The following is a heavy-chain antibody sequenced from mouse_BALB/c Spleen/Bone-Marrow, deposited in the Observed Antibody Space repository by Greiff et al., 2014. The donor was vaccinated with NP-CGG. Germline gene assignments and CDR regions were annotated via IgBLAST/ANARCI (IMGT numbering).Heavy chain of an antibody. CDR2: IAPGSGST. Sequence: DLVKPGASVKLSCKASGYTFTSYWINWIKQRPGQGLEWIGRIAPGSGSTYYNEMFKGKATLTVDTSSSTDYIQLSSLSSEDSAVSVCARFPFYYGSSFYYFDYWGQGTTLTVSS. V-gene: IGHV1S41*01. J-gene: IGHJ2*01. CDR3: ARFPFYYGSSFYYFDY. CDR1: GYTFTSYW. D-gene: IGHD1-1*01.